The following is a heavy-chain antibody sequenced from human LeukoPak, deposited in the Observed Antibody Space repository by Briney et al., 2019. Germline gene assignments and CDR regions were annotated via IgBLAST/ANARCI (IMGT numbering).Heavy chain of an antibody. CDR1: GFTFSSYA. CDR2: ISGSGGST. CDR3: AKETEYDILTGYGDY. V-gene: IGHV3-23*01. Sequence: GGSLRLSCAASGFTFSSYAMSWVRQAPGKGLEWVSAISGSGGSTYYADSVKGRFTISRDNSKNTLYLQMNSLRAEDTAVFFFAKETEYDILTGYGDYWGQGTLVTVSS. J-gene: IGHJ4*02. D-gene: IGHD3-9*01.